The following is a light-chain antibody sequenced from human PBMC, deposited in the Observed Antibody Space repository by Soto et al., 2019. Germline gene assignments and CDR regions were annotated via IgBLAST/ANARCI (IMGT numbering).Light chain of an antibody. CDR3: QQYGSSLTWT. V-gene: IGKV3-20*01. CDR2: DAS. J-gene: IGKJ1*01. CDR1: QSVNSN. Sequence: EIVMTQSPATLSVSPGERATLSCRASQSVNSNLAWYQQKPGQAPRLLIYDASSRATGIPDRFSGSGSGTDFTLTISRLEPEDFAVYYCQQYGSSLTWTFGQGTKVEIK.